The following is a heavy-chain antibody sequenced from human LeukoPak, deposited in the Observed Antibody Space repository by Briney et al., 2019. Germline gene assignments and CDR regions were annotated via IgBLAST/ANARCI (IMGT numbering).Heavy chain of an antibody. D-gene: IGHD1-26*01. J-gene: IGHJ3*02. CDR2: ITPNSGGT. CDR3: ARAGWWELPRYAFDI. Sequence: ASVRVSCKASGYTLTGYYVHWVRQAPGQGLEWMGWITPNSGGTNYAQKFQGRVTMASDTSTSTAYMELRSLRSDDTAVYYCARAGWWELPRYAFDIWGQGTMVTVSS. CDR1: GYTLTGYY. V-gene: IGHV1-2*02.